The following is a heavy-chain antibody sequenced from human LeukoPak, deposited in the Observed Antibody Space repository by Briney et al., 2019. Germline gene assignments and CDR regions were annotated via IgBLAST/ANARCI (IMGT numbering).Heavy chain of an antibody. Sequence: GGSLRLSCAASGFTFSSYAMSWVRQAPGKGLEWGAVIWYDGSNKYYADSVKGRFTNSRDNSKNTLYLQMNSLRAEDTAVYYCARALVSSSGSYYFDYWGQGTLVTVSS. CDR3: ARALVSSSGSYYFDY. J-gene: IGHJ4*02. V-gene: IGHV3-33*08. CDR1: GFTFSSYA. CDR2: IWYDGSNK. D-gene: IGHD1-26*01.